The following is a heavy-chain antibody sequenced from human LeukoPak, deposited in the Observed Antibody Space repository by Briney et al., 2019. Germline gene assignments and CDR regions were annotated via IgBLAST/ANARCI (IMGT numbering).Heavy chain of an antibody. CDR3: ARGCVVRGKRSKEYFQH. V-gene: IGHV4-31*03. CDR1: GGSISSGGYY. CDR2: IYYSGST. D-gene: IGHD3-10*01. J-gene: IGHJ1*01. Sequence: SETLSLTCTVSGGSISSGGYYWSWIRQPPGKGLEWLGYIYYSGSTYYNPSLKSRVTISVDTSKTQFSLKLSSVTAADTAVYYCARGCVVRGKRSKEYFQHWGQGTLVTVSS.